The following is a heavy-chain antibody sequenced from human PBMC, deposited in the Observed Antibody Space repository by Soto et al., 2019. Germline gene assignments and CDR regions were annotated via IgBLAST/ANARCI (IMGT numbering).Heavy chain of an antibody. D-gene: IGHD4-17*01. CDR3: AHRGYGNYPRDNWFDP. Sequence: SGTTLVNPTHTLTLTCTFSGFSLTTAGAGVGWIRQPPGKALEWLALIYWNDDTRYSPSLKSRLTITKDTSKKQVVLRMTNMDPVDTATYYCAHRGYGNYPRDNWFDPWGQGILVTVSS. CDR2: IYWNDDT. CDR1: GFSLTTAGAG. J-gene: IGHJ5*02. V-gene: IGHV2-5*01.